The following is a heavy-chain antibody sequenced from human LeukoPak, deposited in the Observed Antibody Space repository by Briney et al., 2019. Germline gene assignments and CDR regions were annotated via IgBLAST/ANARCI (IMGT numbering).Heavy chain of an antibody. D-gene: IGHD5-24*01. CDR2: INHSGST. V-gene: IGHV4-34*01. CDR1: GGSFSGYY. CDR3: AATREGWFDP. Sequence: PSETLSLTCAVYGGSFSGYYWSWIRQPPGKGLEWIGEINHSGSTNYNPSLKSRVTISVDTSKNQFSLKLSSVTAADTAVYYCAATREGWFDPWGQGTLVTVSA. J-gene: IGHJ5*02.